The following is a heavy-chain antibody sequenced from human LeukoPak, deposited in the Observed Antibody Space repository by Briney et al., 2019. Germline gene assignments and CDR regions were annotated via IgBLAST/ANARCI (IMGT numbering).Heavy chain of an antibody. CDR2: IYYSGST. CDR3: ARVSKLGRRWELLFAFDI. D-gene: IGHD1-26*01. CDR1: GGSISSYY. V-gene: IGHV4-59*01. J-gene: IGHJ3*02. Sequence: SETLSLTCTVSGGSISSYYWSWIRQPPGKGLEWIGYIYYSGSTNYNSSLKSRVTISVDTSKNQFSLKLSSVTAADTAVYYCARVSKLGRRWELLFAFDIWGQGTMVTVSS.